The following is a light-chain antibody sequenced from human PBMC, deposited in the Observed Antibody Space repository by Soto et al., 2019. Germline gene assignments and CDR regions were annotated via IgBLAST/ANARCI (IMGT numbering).Light chain of an antibody. V-gene: IGLV2-11*01. CDR2: DVS. CDR3: CSYAGGYTYV. Sequence: SALTQPRSVSGSPGQSVTISCTGTSSDVGNYNFVSWYQQHPGKAPKLMIYDVSERPSGVPDRFSASKSGNTASLTISGLQADDEADYYCCSYAGGYTYVFGTGTKVTVL. J-gene: IGLJ1*01. CDR1: SSDVGNYNF.